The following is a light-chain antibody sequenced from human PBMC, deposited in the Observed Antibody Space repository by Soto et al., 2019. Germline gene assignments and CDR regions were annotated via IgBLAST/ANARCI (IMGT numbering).Light chain of an antibody. CDR3: SSSTSRRTVV. Sequence: QSALTQPASVSGSPGQSITISCTGTSSDVGGYNYVSWYQQHPGKAPKLMIYDVSNRPSGVSNRFSGSKSTNTASLTISGLQAEDEADYYCSSSTSRRTVVFGGGTKLTVL. V-gene: IGLV2-14*01. CDR1: SSDVGGYNY. CDR2: DVS. J-gene: IGLJ2*01.